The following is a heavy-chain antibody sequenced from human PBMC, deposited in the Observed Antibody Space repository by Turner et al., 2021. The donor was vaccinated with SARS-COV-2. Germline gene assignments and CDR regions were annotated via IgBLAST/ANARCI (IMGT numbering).Heavy chain of an antibody. V-gene: IGHV3-21*01. D-gene: IGHD2-2*01. CDR2: ISSSSSYI. CDR3: ARDHRPVVVPAAKRAGSYYYGMDV. J-gene: IGHJ6*02. Sequence: EVQLVESGGGLVKPGGSLRHSCAASGFTFSSYSLNWDRQAPWKGLEWVSSISSSSSYIFYADSVKGRFTISRDNAKNSLYLQMNSLRAEDTAVYYCARDHRPVVVPAAKRAGSYYYGMDVWGQGTTVTVSS. CDR1: GFTFSSYS.